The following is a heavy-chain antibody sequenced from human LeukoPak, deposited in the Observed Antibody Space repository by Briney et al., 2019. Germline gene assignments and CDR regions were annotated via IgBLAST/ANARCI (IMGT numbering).Heavy chain of an antibody. CDR2: INTNTGNP. V-gene: IGHV7-4-1*02. CDR1: GYTFSDYY. D-gene: IGHD6-6*01. J-gene: IGHJ4*02. Sequence: GASVKVSCKPSGYTFSDYYMHWVRQAPGQGLEWMGWINTNTGNPTYAQGFTGRFVFSLDTSVSTAYLQISSLKAEDTAVYYCARGRGAARESSGGVAYYFDYWGQGTLVTVSS. CDR3: ARGRGAARESSGGVAYYFDY.